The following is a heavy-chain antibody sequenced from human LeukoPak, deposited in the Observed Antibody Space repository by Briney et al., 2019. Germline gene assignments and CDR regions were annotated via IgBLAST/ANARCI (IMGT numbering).Heavy chain of an antibody. CDR1: GFTFSDDY. J-gene: IGHJ4*02. D-gene: IGHD4-23*01. CDR3: ANTAETVALDY. Sequence: GGSLRLSCAASGFTFSDDYMSWIRQAPGKGLEWVSYISSSGSTIYYADSVKGRFTISRDNAKNSLYLQMNSLRAEDTAVYYCANTAETVALDYWGQGTLVTVSS. CDR2: ISSSGSTI. V-gene: IGHV3-11*01.